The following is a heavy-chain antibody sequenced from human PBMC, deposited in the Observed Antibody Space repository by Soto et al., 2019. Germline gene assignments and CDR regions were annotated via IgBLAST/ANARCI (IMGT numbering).Heavy chain of an antibody. J-gene: IGHJ4*02. V-gene: IGHV4-31*03. Sequence: SETLSLTCTVSGGSISSGGYYWSWIRQHPGKGLEWIGYIYYSGSTYYNPSLKSRVTISVDTSKNQFSLKLSSVTAADTAVYYCARGTTVTTARRRVSYFDYWGQGTLVTVSS. D-gene: IGHD4-17*01. CDR3: ARGTTVTTARRRVSYFDY. CDR1: GGSISSGGYY. CDR2: IYYSGST.